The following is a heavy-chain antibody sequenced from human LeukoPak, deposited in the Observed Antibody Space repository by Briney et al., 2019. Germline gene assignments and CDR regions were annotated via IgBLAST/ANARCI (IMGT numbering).Heavy chain of an antibody. Sequence: ASVKVSCKDTGYSLTDLSIRSVRPAPGKGLEWMGGFHPEDGETSFAQKFQGRVTVTEDTSTDTAYMALSSLRSQDTAVYYCATAGRYDFLSGYPYWGQGTLVTVSS. CDR1: GYSLTDLS. CDR3: ATAGRYDFLSGYPY. D-gene: IGHD3-3*01. V-gene: IGHV1-24*01. CDR2: FHPEDGET. J-gene: IGHJ4*02.